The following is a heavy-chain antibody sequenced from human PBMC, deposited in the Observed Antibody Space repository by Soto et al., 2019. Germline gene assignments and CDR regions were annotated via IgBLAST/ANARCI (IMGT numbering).Heavy chain of an antibody. CDR3: TGPSGYAYDPYVMDV. Sequence: GASVKVSCKVSGYTLTELSMHWVRQAPGNGPEWMGGFDPEDRKTIYAQNFQGRVTVTEDTSTDTAYMELSSLRSEDTAVYYCTGPSGYAYDPYVMDVWGQGTTVTVS. CDR2: FDPEDRKT. CDR1: GYTLTELS. D-gene: IGHD5-18*01. J-gene: IGHJ6*02. V-gene: IGHV1-24*01.